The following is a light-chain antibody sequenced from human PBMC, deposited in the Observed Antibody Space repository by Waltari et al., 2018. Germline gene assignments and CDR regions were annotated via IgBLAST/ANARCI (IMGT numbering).Light chain of an antibody. CDR3: MQPLQTPWT. V-gene: IGKV2-28*01. CDR2: MGS. J-gene: IGKJ1*01. Sequence: DFAMTLSPLSLPVTPGEPASISCRSSQNLLHSNGYNYLDWYLQKPGQSPKLLIYMGSNRASGVPDRFSGSGSGTDFTLKISRVEAEDVGVYYCMQPLQTPWTFGQGTKVEIK. CDR1: QNLLHSNGYNY.